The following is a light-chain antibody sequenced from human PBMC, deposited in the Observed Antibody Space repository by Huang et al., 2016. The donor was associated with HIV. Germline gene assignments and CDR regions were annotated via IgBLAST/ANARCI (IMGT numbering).Light chain of an antibody. CDR3: QECDTWPLLA. CDR2: DAS. J-gene: IGKJ4*01. V-gene: IGKV3-11*01. Sequence: VVLTQSPATLSLSPGERATLSCRASQSISNYVAWYQQKPGQPPRPLIYDASKRATDIPSRFNVTGSGTDFTLTISNLEAEDSAVYYCQECDTWPLLALGGGTKVEIK. CDR1: QSISNY.